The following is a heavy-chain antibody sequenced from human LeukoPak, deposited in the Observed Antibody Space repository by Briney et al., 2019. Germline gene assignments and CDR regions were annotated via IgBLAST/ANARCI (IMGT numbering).Heavy chain of an antibody. J-gene: IGHJ4*02. D-gene: IGHD3-10*01. CDR2: MNPNSGNT. V-gene: IGHV1-8*01. Sequence: ASVKVSCKASGCTFTSYDINWVRQATGQGLEWMGWMNPNSGNTGYAQKFQGRVTMTRNTSISTAYMELSSLRSEDTAVYYCARDHYGSGSYLDWGQGTLVTVSS. CDR3: ARDHYGSGSYLD. CDR1: GCTFTSYD.